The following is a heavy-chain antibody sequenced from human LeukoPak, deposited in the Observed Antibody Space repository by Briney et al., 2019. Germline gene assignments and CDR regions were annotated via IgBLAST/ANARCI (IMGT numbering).Heavy chain of an antibody. D-gene: IGHD5-24*01. CDR3: ARDVIEMATVRDAFDI. Sequence: SETLSLTCTVSGGSISSGSYYWSWIRQPAGKGLEWIGRIYTSGSTNYNPSLKSRVTISVDTSKNQFSLKLSSVTAADTAVYYCARDVIEMATVRDAFDIWGQGTMVTVSS. J-gene: IGHJ3*02. CDR2: IYTSGST. V-gene: IGHV4-61*02. CDR1: GGSISSGSYY.